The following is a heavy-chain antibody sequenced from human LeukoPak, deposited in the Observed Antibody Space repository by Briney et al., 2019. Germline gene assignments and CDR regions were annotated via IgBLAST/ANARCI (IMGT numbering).Heavy chain of an antibody. J-gene: IGHJ4*02. D-gene: IGHD3-22*01. CDR3: ARVKTMIIVVSLFNY. Sequence: SETLSLTCTVSGGSISSYYWSWNRQPTGKGLQWIGYIYYSGSTNYNPSLKSRVTISVDTSKNQFSLKLSSVTAADTAVYYCARVKTMIIVVSLFNYWGQGTLVTVSS. CDR1: GGSISSYY. V-gene: IGHV4-59*01. CDR2: IYYSGST.